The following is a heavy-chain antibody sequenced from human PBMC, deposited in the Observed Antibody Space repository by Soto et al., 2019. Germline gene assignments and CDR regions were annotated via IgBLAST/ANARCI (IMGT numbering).Heavy chain of an antibody. CDR3: ARDYREGYCSGGSCPGMDV. CDR2: IIPIFGTA. D-gene: IGHD2-15*01. V-gene: IGHV1-69*13. Sequence: VASVKVSCKASGGTFSSYAISWVRQAPGQGLEWMGGIIPIFGTANYAQKFQGRVTITADESTSTAYMELSSLRSEDMAVYYCARDYREGYCSGGSCPGMDVWGQGTTVTVSS. CDR1: GGTFSSYA. J-gene: IGHJ6*02.